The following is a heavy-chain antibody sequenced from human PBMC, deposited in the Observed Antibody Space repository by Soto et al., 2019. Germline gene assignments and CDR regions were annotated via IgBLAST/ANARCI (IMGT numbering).Heavy chain of an antibody. V-gene: IGHV3-23*01. CDR1: GFTFSSYA. CDR2: ISGSGGST. D-gene: IGHD2-15*01. Sequence: GGSLRLSCAASGFTFSSYAMSWVRQAPGKGLEWVSAISGSGGSTYYADSVKGRFTISRDNSKNTLYLQMNSLRAEDTAVYYCEKDLTILLLQGWFDPWGQGTLVTVSS. J-gene: IGHJ5*02. CDR3: EKDLTILLLQGWFDP.